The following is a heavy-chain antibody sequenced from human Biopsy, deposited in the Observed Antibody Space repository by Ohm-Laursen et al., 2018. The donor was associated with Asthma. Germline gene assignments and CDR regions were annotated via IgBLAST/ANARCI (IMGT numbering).Heavy chain of an antibody. CDR3: AKDKRYSGSYFDY. D-gene: IGHD1-26*01. CDR2: ISGSGGST. CDR1: GFTFSSYA. Sequence: SLRLSCAASGFTFSSYAMSWVRQVPGKGLEWVSAISGSGGSTYYADSVKGRFTISRDNSKNTLYLQMNSLRAEDTAVYYCAKDKRYSGSYFDYWGQGTLVTVSS. J-gene: IGHJ4*02. V-gene: IGHV3-23*01.